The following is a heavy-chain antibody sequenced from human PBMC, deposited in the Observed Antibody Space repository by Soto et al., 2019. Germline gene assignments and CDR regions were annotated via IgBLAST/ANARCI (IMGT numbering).Heavy chain of an antibody. CDR3: TRHSDPRPHGYCTNGVCYSDDY. V-gene: IGHV3-73*01. CDR1: GFTFSGSA. Sequence: GGSLRLSCAASGFTFSGSAMHWVRQASGKGLEWVGRIRSKANSYATAYAASVKGRFTISRDDSKNTAYLQMNSLKTEDTAVYYCTRHSDPRPHGYCTNGVCYSDDYWGQGTLVTVSS. D-gene: IGHD2-8*01. J-gene: IGHJ4*02. CDR2: IRSKANSYAT.